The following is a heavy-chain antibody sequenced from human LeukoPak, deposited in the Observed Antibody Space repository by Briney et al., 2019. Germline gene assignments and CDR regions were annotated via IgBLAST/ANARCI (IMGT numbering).Heavy chain of an antibody. Sequence: ASVKVSCKASGYTFINFAINWGRQAPGQRPEWMGWINAYNGNTKYSQKFQDRVTITRDTPASTAYMELTNLTSEDTAVYYCARGPRAAADDYWGQGSLVTVSS. CDR3: ARGPRAAADDY. V-gene: IGHV1-3*01. CDR2: INAYNGNT. D-gene: IGHD6-13*01. J-gene: IGHJ4*02. CDR1: GYTFINFA.